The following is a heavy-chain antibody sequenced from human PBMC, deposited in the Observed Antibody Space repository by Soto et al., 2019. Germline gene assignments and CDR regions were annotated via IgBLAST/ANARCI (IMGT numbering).Heavy chain of an antibody. CDR2: IYPGDSDT. D-gene: IGHD3-3*01. CDR3: ARALKGYDFRFDP. J-gene: IGHJ5*02. CDR1: GDSFSNYW. V-gene: IGHV5-51*01. Sequence: GESLKISCKGSGDSFSNYWIAWVRQMPGKGLEWMGIIYPGDSDTRYSPSFQGQVTISADTSINTVYLQWSSLKASDTAVYHCARALKGYDFRFDPWGQGTLVTVSS.